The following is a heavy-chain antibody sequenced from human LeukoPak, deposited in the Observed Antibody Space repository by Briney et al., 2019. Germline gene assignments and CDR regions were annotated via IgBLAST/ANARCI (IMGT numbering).Heavy chain of an antibody. CDR3: ARLDDYYYGMDV. CDR1: GYTFTSYG. Sequence: GASVKVTCKASGYTFTSYGISWVRQPPAQGLEWMGCISTYNGNTNNAQKLQGRVTMSTETSTSTVYMELRSLRSDDAAVYYCARLDDYYYGMDVWGQGTTVSVSS. CDR2: ISTYNGNT. V-gene: IGHV1-18*01. J-gene: IGHJ6*02. D-gene: IGHD1-1*01.